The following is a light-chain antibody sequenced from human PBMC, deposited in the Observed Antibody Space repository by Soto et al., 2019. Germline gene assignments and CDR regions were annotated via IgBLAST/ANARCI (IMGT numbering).Light chain of an antibody. CDR1: QSVIHSSNNRSY. CDR3: QQYYNTTRT. CDR2: WAS. J-gene: IGKJ2*01. Sequence: IVLTQSPDSLAVSLGERATINCKSSQSVIHSSNNRSYLAWYQQKPRQPPELLLYWASARDSGVPDRFSGSGAGTDCTLPINSLQAEDVAVDFCQQYYNTTRTFGQGTQVDIK. V-gene: IGKV4-1*01.